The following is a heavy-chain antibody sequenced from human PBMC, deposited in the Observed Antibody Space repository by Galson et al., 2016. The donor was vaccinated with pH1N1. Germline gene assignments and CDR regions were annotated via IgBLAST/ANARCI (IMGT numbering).Heavy chain of an antibody. CDR2: ISFDGRNE. V-gene: IGHV3-30*04. D-gene: IGHD3-3*01. CDR1: GFTFSNYA. J-gene: IGHJ2*01. CDR3: ARGRGWGSGYTGGYWYFDL. Sequence: SLRLSCAASGFTFSNYAIHWVRQAPGKGLEWVAVISFDGRNEYYADSVKGRFTIYRDNSKNTMYLQMNSLRSEDTAVYYCARGRGWGSGYTGGYWYFDLWGRGTLVTVSS.